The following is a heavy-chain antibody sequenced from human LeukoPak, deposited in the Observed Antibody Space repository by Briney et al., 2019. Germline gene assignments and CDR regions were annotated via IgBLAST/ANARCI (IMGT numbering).Heavy chain of an antibody. J-gene: IGHJ4*02. CDR3: ARGWYGSGSLGDY. V-gene: IGHV1-69*13. Sequence: AASVKVSCKASGGTFSSYAISWVRQAPGQGLEWKGGIIPIFGTANYAQKFQGRVTITADESTSTAYMELSRLRSDDTAVYYCARGWYGSGSLGDYWGQGTLVTVSS. CDR1: GGTFSSYA. CDR2: IIPIFGTA. D-gene: IGHD3-10*01.